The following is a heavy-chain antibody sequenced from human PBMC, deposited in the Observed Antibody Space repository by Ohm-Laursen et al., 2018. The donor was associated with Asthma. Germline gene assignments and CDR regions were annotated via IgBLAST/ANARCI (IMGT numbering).Heavy chain of an antibody. D-gene: IGHD3-22*01. CDR1: GGSVSSGTHY. V-gene: IGHV4-61*01. Sequence: GTLFLTCTVSGGSVSSGTHYWSWIRQPPRKGLEWIGYVSYSGSTNYNPSLKSRVTISAETSKNQFSLRLSSVTAADTAEYYFARGVGYHLFWGQGTLVTVSS. CDR2: VSYSGST. CDR3: ARGVGYHLF. J-gene: IGHJ4*02.